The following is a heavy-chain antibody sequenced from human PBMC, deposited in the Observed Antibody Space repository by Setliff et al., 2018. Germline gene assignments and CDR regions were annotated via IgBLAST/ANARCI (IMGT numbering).Heavy chain of an antibody. V-gene: IGHV1-3*01. CDR3: ARDPASSGYDTYYYYYYGTDV. CDR2: INAGNGNT. Sequence: ASVKVSCKASGYTFTSYAMHWVRQAPGQRLEWMGWINAGNGNTKYSQKFQGRVTITRDTSASTAYMELSSLRSGDTAVYYCARDPASSGYDTYYYYYYGTDVWGQGTTVTVSS. J-gene: IGHJ6*02. D-gene: IGHD5-12*01. CDR1: GYTFTSYA.